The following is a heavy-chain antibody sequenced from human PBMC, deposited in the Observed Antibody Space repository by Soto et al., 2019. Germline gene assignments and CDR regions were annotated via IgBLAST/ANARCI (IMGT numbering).Heavy chain of an antibody. J-gene: IGHJ4*02. CDR3: DRLNPTMLASPRSVDY. V-gene: IGHV3-21*01. CDR2: ISSSSSYI. CDR1: GFTFSSYS. Sequence: GGSLRLSCAASGFTFSSYSMNWVRQAPGKGLEWVSSISSSSSYIYYADSVKGRFTISRDNAKNSLYLQMNSLRAEDTAVYYCDRLNPTMLASPRSVDYWGQGTLVTVSS. D-gene: IGHD3-16*01.